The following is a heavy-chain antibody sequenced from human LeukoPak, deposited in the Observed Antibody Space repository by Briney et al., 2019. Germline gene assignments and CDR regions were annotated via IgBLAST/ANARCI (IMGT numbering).Heavy chain of an antibody. D-gene: IGHD5-24*01. V-gene: IGHV4-34*01. CDR3: ARMGRWLQTIRDY. Sequence: PSETLSLTCAVYGGSFSGYYWSWIRQPPGKGLEWIGEINHSGSTNYNPSLKSRVTISVDTSKNQFSLKLSSVTAADTAVYYCARMGRWLQTIRDYSGQGTLVTVSS. CDR1: GGSFSGYY. CDR2: INHSGST. J-gene: IGHJ4*02.